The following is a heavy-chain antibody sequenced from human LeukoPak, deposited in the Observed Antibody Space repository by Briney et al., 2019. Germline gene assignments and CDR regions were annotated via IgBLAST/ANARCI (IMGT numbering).Heavy chain of an antibody. Sequence: GGSLRLSCAASGFTFSSYAMSWVRQAPGKGLEWVSAISGSGGSTYYADSVKGRFTISRDNSKNTLYLQMNSPRAEDTAVYYCAKGILGGYSYGYWVYYFDYWGQGTLVTVSS. CDR3: AKGILGGYSYGYWVYYFDY. CDR2: ISGSGGST. J-gene: IGHJ4*02. CDR1: GFTFSSYA. D-gene: IGHD5-18*01. V-gene: IGHV3-23*01.